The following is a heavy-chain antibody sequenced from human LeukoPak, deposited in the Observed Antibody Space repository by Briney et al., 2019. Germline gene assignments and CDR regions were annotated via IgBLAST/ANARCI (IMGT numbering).Heavy chain of an antibody. CDR3: TTPPH. J-gene: IGHJ4*02. CDR1: GFTFSDAW. CDR2: IQSKSAGGAA. Sequence: PGGSLRLSCAASGFTFSDAWMTWVRQAPGKGLEWVGRIQSKSAGGAADYAAPVKGRFTISRDDSKNTLYLQMNSLRAEDTAVYYCTTPPHWGPGTLVAVSS. V-gene: IGHV3-15*01.